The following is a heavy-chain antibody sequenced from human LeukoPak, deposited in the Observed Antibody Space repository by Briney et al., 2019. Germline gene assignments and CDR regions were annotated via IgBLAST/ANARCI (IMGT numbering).Heavy chain of an antibody. V-gene: IGHV1-2*02. J-gene: IGHJ3*01. Sequence: ASVKVSCKASGYTFSDYFVHWVRQAPGQGLQWMGWVNPNGGGTNDAREFQGRFTTNRDTSISAAYMELSNLSSDDTAVYYCARGGSRTMFGLPSGDDAFDVWGQGTWVTVSS. CDR2: VNPNGGGT. D-gene: IGHD3-3*01. CDR1: GYTFSDYF. CDR3: ARGGSRTMFGLPSGDDAFDV.